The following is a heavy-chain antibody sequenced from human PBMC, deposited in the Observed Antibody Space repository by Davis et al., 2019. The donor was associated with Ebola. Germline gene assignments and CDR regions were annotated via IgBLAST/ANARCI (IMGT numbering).Heavy chain of an antibody. CDR1: GGSITSYY. CDR2: IYYSRST. Sequence: MPGGSLRLSCTVSGGSITSYYWSWIRQPPGKGLEWIGYIYYSRSTNYNPSLTSRVTISVDTSKNQFSLKLSSVTAADTAVYYCARVNFYGSGSYYNVPYYYYGMDVWGQGTTVTVSS. D-gene: IGHD3-10*01. V-gene: IGHV4-59*01. J-gene: IGHJ6*02. CDR3: ARVNFYGSGSYYNVPYYYYGMDV.